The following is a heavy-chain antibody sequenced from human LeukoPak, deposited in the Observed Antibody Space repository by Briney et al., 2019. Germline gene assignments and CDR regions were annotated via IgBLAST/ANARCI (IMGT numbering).Heavy chain of an antibody. D-gene: IGHD4-23*01. V-gene: IGHV3-21*01. Sequence: PGRSLRLSCAASGFTFSSYSMNWVRQAPGKGLEWVSSISSSSSYIYYADSVKGRFTISRDNAKNSLYLQMNSLRAEDTAVYYCARADYSGNSPFDYWGQGTLVTVSS. CDR3: ARADYSGNSPFDY. CDR2: ISSSSSYI. J-gene: IGHJ4*02. CDR1: GFTFSSYS.